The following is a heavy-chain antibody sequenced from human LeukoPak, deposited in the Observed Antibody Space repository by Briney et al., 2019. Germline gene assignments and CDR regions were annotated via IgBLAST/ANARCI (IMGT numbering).Heavy chain of an antibody. Sequence: PSETLSLTCTVSGGSISSSRYYWGWIRQPPGKGLEWIGSIYYSGTTHYNPSLKSRVTMSVDTSKNHFSLQLSSVTAADTAVYYCARAPPAVAGYFDYWGQEALVTVSS. CDR1: GGSISSSRYY. CDR3: ARAPPAVAGYFDY. V-gene: IGHV4-39*07. D-gene: IGHD6-19*01. CDR2: IYYSGTT. J-gene: IGHJ4*02.